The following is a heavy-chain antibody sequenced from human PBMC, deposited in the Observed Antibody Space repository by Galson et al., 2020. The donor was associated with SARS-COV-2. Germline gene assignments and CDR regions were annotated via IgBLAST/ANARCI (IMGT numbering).Heavy chain of an antibody. CDR1: GFTFSSYD. V-gene: IGHV3-13*04. J-gene: IGHJ6*03. Sequence: GSLRLSCAASGFTFSSYDMHWVRQATGKGLEWVSAIGTAGDTYYPGSVKGRFTISRENAKNSLYLQMNSLRAGDTAVYYCARAVGSSFPYYYYYYMDVWGKGTTVTVSS. CDR2: IGTAGDT. D-gene: IGHD6-6*01. CDR3: ARAVGSSFPYYYYYYMDV.